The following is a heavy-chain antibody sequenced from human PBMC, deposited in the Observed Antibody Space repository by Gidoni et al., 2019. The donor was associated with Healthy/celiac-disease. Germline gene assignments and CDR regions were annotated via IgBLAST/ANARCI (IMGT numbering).Heavy chain of an antibody. Sequence: QVQLVESGGGVVQPGRSLRLSCAASGFTFSSYAMHWVRQAPGKGLEWVAVISYDGSNKYYADAVKGRFTISRDNSKNTLYLQMNSLRAEDTAVYYCARATAIIGAFDIWGQGTMVTVSS. D-gene: IGHD5-18*01. V-gene: IGHV3-30-3*01. CDR1: GFTFSSYA. J-gene: IGHJ3*02. CDR2: ISYDGSNK. CDR3: ARATAIIGAFDI.